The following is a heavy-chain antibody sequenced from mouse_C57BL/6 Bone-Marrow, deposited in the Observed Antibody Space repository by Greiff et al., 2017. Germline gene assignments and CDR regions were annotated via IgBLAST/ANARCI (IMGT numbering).Heavy chain of an antibody. J-gene: IGHJ1*03. CDR2: IYPRDGST. CDR3: ARDYGSSYWYFDV. V-gene: IGHV1-85*01. D-gene: IGHD1-1*01. Sequence: VMLVESGPELVKPGASVKLSCKASGYTFTSYDINWVKQRPGQGLEWIGWIYPRDGSTKYNEKFKGKATLTVDTSSSTASMQLHSLTSEDSAVYFCARDYGSSYWYFDVGGTGTTVTVTS. CDR1: GYTFTSYD.